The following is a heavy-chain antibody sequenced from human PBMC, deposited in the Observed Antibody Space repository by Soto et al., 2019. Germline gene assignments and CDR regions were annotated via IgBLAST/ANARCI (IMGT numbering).Heavy chain of an antibody. Sequence: ESGGGVVQPGRSLRLSCAVSGFTVSTYGIHWVRQAPGKGLEWVAVISRDGGTKYYADSVKGRFTISRDNSRNTLFLEMNSLRGDDMAVYYCTGEVASGYWGQGTLVTVSS. V-gene: IGHV3-30*03. D-gene: IGHD2-8*02. J-gene: IGHJ4*02. CDR3: TGEVASGY. CDR2: ISRDGGTK. CDR1: GFTVSTYG.